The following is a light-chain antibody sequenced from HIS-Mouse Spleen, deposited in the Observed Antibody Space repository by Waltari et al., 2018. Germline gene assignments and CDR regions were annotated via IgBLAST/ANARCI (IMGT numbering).Light chain of an antibody. CDR3: QQYNNWPWT. J-gene: IGKJ1*01. V-gene: IGKV3-15*01. CDR1: QSVSSN. Sequence: EIVMTQSPATLSVSPGERATLSCRASQSVSSNLAWYQQKPGQAPSLLIYGASTRATGISARFSGSGSGTEFTLTISSMQSEDFAVYYCQQYNNWPWTFGQGTKVEIK. CDR2: GAS.